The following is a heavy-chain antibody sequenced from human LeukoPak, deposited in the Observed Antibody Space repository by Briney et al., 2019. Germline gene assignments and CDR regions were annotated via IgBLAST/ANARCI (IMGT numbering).Heavy chain of an antibody. CDR1: GFTVSSNY. CDR2: IYSGGDT. D-gene: IGHD7-27*01. V-gene: IGHV3-53*01. J-gene: IGHJ4*02. CDR3: AKDPGFDY. Sequence: TGGSLRLSCVVSGFTVSSNYMSWVRQAPGKGLDWVSVIYSGGDTYYADSVKGRFTISRDNSKSTLYLQMNSLRAEDTAVYYCAKDPGFDYWGQGTLVTVSS.